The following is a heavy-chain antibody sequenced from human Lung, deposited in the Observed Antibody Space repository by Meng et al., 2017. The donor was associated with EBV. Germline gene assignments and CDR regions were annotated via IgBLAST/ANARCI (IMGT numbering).Heavy chain of an antibody. CDR1: GYTFTRHA. V-gene: IGHV7-4-1*02. Sequence: QGQLWQAGSGLKRPGASVKVSCKASGYTFTRHAINWVRQAPGQGLEWMGWMNTKTGNPTYAQGFTGRFVFSLDTSVSTAYLQISSLKAEDTAMYYCARDDNGAPDYWGQGTLVTVFS. CDR2: MNTKTGNP. J-gene: IGHJ4*02. D-gene: IGHD1-14*01. CDR3: ARDDNGAPDY.